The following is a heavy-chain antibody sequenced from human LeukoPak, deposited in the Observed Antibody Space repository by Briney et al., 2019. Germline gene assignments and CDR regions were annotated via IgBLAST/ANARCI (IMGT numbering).Heavy chain of an antibody. CDR3: ARRYRGYSGSYSDAFDI. V-gene: IGHV4-59*08. Sequence: SETLSLTCTVSGGSISSYYWSWIRQPPGKGLEWIGYIYYSGSTNYNPSLKSRVTISVDTSKNQFSLKLSSVTAADTAVYYCARRYRGYSGSYSDAFDIWGQGTMVTVSS. J-gene: IGHJ3*02. CDR1: GGSISSYY. D-gene: IGHD1-26*01. CDR2: IYYSGST.